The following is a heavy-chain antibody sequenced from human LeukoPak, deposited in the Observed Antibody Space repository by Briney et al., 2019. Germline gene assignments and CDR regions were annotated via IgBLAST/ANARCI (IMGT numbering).Heavy chain of an antibody. J-gene: IGHJ3*02. V-gene: IGHV1-8*03. Sequence: ASVKVSCKASGYTFTSYDINWVRQATGQGLEWMGWMNPNSGNTGYAQKFQGRVTITRNTSISTAYMELRSLRSDDTAVYYCARDSITMIQGALDIWGQGTMVTVSS. CDR2: MNPNSGNT. CDR1: GYTFTSYD. CDR3: ARDSITMIQGALDI. D-gene: IGHD3-22*01.